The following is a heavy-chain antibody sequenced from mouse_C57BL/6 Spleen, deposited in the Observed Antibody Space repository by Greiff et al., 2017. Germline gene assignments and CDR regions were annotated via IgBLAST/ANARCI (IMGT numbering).Heavy chain of an antibody. CDR1: GYTFTSYW. CDR3: ARSGPYYYAMDY. Sequence: QVQLQQPGAELVKPGASVKMSCKASGYTFTSYWITWVKPRPGQGLEWIGDIYPGSGSTNYNEKFKSKATLTVDTSSSTAYMQLSSLTSEDSAVYYCARSGPYYYAMDYWGQGTSVTVSS. J-gene: IGHJ4*01. V-gene: IGHV1-55*01. CDR2: IYPGSGST. D-gene: IGHD4-1*01.